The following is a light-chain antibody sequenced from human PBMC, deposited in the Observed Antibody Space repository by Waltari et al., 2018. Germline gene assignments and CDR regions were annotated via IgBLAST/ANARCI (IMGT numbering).Light chain of an antibody. CDR1: RSVSTN. J-gene: IGKJ1*01. Sequence: EGVMTQSPASLSVSPGDRVTLSCRASRSVSTNLAWYHQRPCQAPRLLIYGASTRATGIPVRFSGSGSGTEFTLTISSLQSEDRGTYYCQQYNNWLTGTFGPGTKVEI. V-gene: IGKV3-15*01. CDR3: QQYNNWLTGT. CDR2: GAS.